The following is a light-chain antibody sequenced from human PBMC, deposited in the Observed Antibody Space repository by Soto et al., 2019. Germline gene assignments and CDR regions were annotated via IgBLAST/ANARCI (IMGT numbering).Light chain of an antibody. CDR2: GAS. V-gene: IGKV3-15*01. CDR3: QQYNNGAGT. J-gene: IGKJ1*01. Sequence: RCRRASQSVSSNLAWYQQKPGQAPRLLIYGASTRATGIPARFSGSGSGTEFTLTSSSLESEDFAVSYCQQYNNGAGTFAQGTKVDIK. CDR1: QSVSSN.